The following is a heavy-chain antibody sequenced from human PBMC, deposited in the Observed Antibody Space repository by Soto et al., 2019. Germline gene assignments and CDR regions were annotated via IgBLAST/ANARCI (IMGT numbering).Heavy chain of an antibody. V-gene: IGHV2-5*02. D-gene: IGHD3-10*01. CDR3: AQSLPHYGLGRERGNGFDP. J-gene: IGHJ5*02. CDR2: IYWDDDK. Sequence: QITLKESGPTLVRPTQTLTLTCTFSGFSLSTTGVGVGWIRQPPGKALEWLALIYWDDDKRYSPSLKSRLTITKDTSKNEVILTMTNMDPVDTATYYCAQSLPHYGLGRERGNGFDPWGQGTLVTVSS. CDR1: GFSLSTTGVG.